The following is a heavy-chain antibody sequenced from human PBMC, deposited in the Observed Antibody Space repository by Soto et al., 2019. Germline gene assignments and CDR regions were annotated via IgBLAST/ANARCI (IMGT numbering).Heavy chain of an antibody. CDR3: ATVFEH. CDR1: GITFSGFW. CDR2: VDSAGSGT. J-gene: IGHJ4*02. Sequence: VPLVESGGGSVQPGGSLRLSCVASGITFSGFWMHWVRQVPGKGLVWVARVDSAGSGTSYADSVKGRFTISRDNAKNTLSLQIDSMRGEDTAVYYCATVFEHWGQGIPVTVSS. V-gene: IGHV3-74*01.